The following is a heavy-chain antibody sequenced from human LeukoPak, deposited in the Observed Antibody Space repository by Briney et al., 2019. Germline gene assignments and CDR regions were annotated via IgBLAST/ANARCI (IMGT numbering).Heavy chain of an antibody. CDR2: ISGSRDFI. Sequence: PGGSLRLSCAASGFTFNVYAMHWVRQVPGKGPEWISSISGSRDFIYYADSVKGRFTISRDNAKNSLYLDMNSLRVEDTAVCFCVRALVGAAFDTWGQGALVTVSS. CDR1: GFTFNVYA. D-gene: IGHD1-26*01. V-gene: IGHV3-21*06. J-gene: IGHJ4*02. CDR3: VRALVGAAFDT.